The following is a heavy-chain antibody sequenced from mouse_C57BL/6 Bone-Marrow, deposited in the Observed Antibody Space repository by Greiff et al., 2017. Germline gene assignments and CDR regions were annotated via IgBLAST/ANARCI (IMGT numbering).Heavy chain of an antibody. V-gene: IGHV1-26*01. Sequence: VQLKQSGPELVKPGASVKISCKASGYTFTDYYMNWVKQSHGKSLEWIGDINPNNGGTSYNQKFKGKATLTVDKSSSTAYMELRSLTSEDSAVYYCARWNYPAWFAYWGQGTLVTVSA. J-gene: IGHJ3*01. D-gene: IGHD2-1*01. CDR1: GYTFTDYY. CDR3: ARWNYPAWFAY. CDR2: INPNNGGT.